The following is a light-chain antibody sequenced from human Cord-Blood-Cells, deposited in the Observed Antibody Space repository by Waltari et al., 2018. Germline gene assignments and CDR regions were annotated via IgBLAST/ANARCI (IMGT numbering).Light chain of an antibody. V-gene: IGKV1-13*02. Sequence: AIQLTHSPSSLSASVGDTVTITCRASQGISSALAWYQQKHGKAPKLLIYDASSFESGVPSRFSGSGSGTDFTLTISSLQPEDFATYYCQQFNSYPLTFGGGTKVEIK. CDR1: QGISSA. J-gene: IGKJ4*01. CDR2: DAS. CDR3: QQFNSYPLT.